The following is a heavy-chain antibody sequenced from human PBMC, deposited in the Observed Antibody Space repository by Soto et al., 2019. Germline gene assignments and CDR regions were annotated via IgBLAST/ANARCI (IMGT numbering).Heavy chain of an antibody. CDR2: MNPNSGNT. D-gene: IGHD3-16*02. J-gene: IGHJ6*02. CDR1: GYTFTSYD. Sequence: QVQLVQSGAEVKKPGASVKVSCKASGYTFTSYDINWVRQATGQGLEWMGWMNPNSGNTGYAQKFQGRVTMTRNTSISTAYMERSSLRSEDTAVYYYATLGSGMITFGGVIVSDYYYYGMDVWGQGTTVTVSS. CDR3: ATLGSGMITFGGVIVSDYYYYGMDV. V-gene: IGHV1-8*01.